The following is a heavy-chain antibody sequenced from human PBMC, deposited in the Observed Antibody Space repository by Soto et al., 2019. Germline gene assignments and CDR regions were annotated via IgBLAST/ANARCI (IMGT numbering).Heavy chain of an antibody. CDR3: AIGDGMDDLVATNFGDY. CDR2: IIPIFGTA. Sequence: QVQLVQSGAEVKKPGSSVKVSCKASGGTFSSYAISWVRQAPGQGLEWMGGIIPIFGTANYAQKFQGRVTITADESTGTAYMELSSLRSEDTAVYYCAIGDGMDDLVATNFGDYWGQGTLVTVSS. J-gene: IGHJ4*02. V-gene: IGHV1-69*12. D-gene: IGHD5-12*01. CDR1: GGTFSSYA.